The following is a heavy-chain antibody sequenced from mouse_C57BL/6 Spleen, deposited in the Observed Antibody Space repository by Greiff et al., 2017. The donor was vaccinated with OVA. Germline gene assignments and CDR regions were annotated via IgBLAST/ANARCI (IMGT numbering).Heavy chain of an antibody. Sequence: EVQLQQSGPGLVKPSQSLSLTCSVTGYSITSGYYWNWIRQFPGNKLEWMGYISYDGSNNYNPSLKNRISITRDTSKNQFFLKLNSVTTEDTATYYCARGGIYYGLYFDYWGQGTTLTVSS. J-gene: IGHJ2*01. V-gene: IGHV3-6*01. CDR2: ISYDGSN. CDR1: GYSITSGYY. D-gene: IGHD2-1*01. CDR3: ARGGIYYGLYFDY.